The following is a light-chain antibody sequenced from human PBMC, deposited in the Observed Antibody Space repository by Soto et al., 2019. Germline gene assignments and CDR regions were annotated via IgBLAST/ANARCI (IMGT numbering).Light chain of an antibody. CDR3: QQSGRP. Sequence: EIVLTQSPGTLCLSPGEGATLSCRASQSVSSSYLAWYQQKPGQAPRLLIYGASTRATGIPDRFSGGGSATDFTLTISRLEPEDSAVYYCQQSGRPFGQGTKVDIK. V-gene: IGKV3-20*01. J-gene: IGKJ1*01. CDR1: QSVSSSY. CDR2: GAS.